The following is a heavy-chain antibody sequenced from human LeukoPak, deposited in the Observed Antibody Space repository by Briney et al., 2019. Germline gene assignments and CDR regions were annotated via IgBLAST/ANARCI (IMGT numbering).Heavy chain of an antibody. D-gene: IGHD5-18*01. CDR2: INPRGGSK. Sequence: GASVKVSFLTSGYTFTNYFLHWVRQARGRELEWMGIINPRGGSKNYLHRFEGRVAITRDTPTSAVYLQLTSLTPEDTDGYYFPRDSREYSYGYGVDYWGQGTLVTVSS. CDR3: PRDSREYSYGYGVDY. CDR1: GYTFTNYF. J-gene: IGHJ4*02. V-gene: IGHV1-46*01.